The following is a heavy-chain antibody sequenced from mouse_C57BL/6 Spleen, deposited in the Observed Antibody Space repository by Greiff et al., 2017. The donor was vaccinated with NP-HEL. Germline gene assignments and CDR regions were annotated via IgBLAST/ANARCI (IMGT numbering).Heavy chain of an antibody. J-gene: IGHJ1*03. CDR2: IYPGDGDT. CDR3: ARPLRGWYFDV. V-gene: IGHV1-80*01. Sequence: VQLQQSGAELVKPGASVKISCKASGYAFSSYWMNWVKQRPGKGLEWIGQIYPGDGDTNYNGKSKGKATLTADKSSSTAYMQLSSLTSEDSAVYFCARPLRGWYFDVWGTGTTVTVSS. CDR1: GYAFSSYW.